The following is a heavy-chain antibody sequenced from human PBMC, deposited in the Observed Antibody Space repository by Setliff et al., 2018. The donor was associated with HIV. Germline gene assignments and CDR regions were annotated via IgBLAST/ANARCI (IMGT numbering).Heavy chain of an antibody. V-gene: IGHV4-30-4*01. Sequence: SETLSLTCAVYGGSFSGYNWSWIRQPPGKGLEWIGYITYSGSAYYNPSLKSRVTISIDTSNNQISLRLSSVTAADTAMYYCVRDDYGYNGKGFDYWGPGTLVTVSS. J-gene: IGHJ4*02. D-gene: IGHD4-17*01. CDR1: GGSFSGYN. CDR2: ITYSGSA. CDR3: VRDDYGYNGKGFDY.